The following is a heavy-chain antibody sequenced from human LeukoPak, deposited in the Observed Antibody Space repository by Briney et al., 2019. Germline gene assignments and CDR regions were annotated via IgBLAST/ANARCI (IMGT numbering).Heavy chain of an antibody. V-gene: IGHV1-2*02. CDR1: GYTFAGYY. CDR2: INPNSGGT. Sequence: ASVKVSCKASGYTFAGYYMHWVRQAPGQGLEWMGWINPNSGGTNYAQKFEGRVTMTRDTSISTAYMELSRLRSDDTAVYYCARGFGELLLNAFDIWGQGTMVTVSS. CDR3: ARGFGELLLNAFDI. J-gene: IGHJ3*02. D-gene: IGHD3-10*01.